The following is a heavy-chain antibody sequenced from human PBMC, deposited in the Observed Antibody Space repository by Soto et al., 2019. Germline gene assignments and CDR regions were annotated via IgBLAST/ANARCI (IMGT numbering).Heavy chain of an antibody. J-gene: IGHJ4*02. D-gene: IGHD3-16*01. CDR1: GIEFSNYA. Sequence: EVQLLESGGGLVQPGGSLRLSCVGSGIEFSNYAMSWVRQAPGKGLEWVSIVSASGRSRYHADSVKGRFTIPRDNSKNTLYLHMTNLRAEDTAVYYCAKDGNWLDVYYDVWGQGTPVTVSS. CDR2: VSASGRSR. V-gene: IGHV3-23*01. CDR3: AKDGNWLDVYYDV.